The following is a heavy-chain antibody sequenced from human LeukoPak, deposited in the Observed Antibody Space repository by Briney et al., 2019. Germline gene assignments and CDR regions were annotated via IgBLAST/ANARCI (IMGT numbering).Heavy chain of an antibody. CDR1: GYTSTSYG. Sequence: GSVKVSCLASGYTSTSYGISWVRPAPGRGREWVGWISAYNGNTNYAQKLHGRVTMTTDTSTSTDYMELRRLRSDDTAVYYGDRAPIARIVVEYYFDYWGQGTLVTVSS. V-gene: IGHV1-18*01. D-gene: IGHD3-22*01. CDR2: ISAYNGNT. CDR3: DRAPIARIVVEYYFDY. J-gene: IGHJ4*02.